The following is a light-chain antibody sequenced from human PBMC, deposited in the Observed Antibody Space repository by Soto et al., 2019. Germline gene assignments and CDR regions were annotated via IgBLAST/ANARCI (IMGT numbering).Light chain of an antibody. V-gene: IGKV3-20*01. Sequence: IVLTQSAATLSLSPGDRATLSCRASQSVRSDYFAWYQQKPGQPPRVILFGVSTRATAIPDRFSGSGSGTDFTLTISRLEPDDFGLYYCHQYGNSPLTFGGGTKVDIK. CDR2: GVS. CDR1: QSVRSDY. CDR3: HQYGNSPLT. J-gene: IGKJ4*01.